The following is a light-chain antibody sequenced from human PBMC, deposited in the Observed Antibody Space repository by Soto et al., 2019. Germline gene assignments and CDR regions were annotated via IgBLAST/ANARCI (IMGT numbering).Light chain of an antibody. Sequence: EIVLTQSPGTLSLSPEERATLSCRASQSISSNSLAWYQQKPGQAPRLFIYGASSRATGIPDRFSDSGSGTDFTLTISRLEPEDFAVYYCQQYGSSPPTFGQGTKVEIK. V-gene: IGKV3-20*01. CDR1: QSISSNS. J-gene: IGKJ1*01. CDR2: GAS. CDR3: QQYGSSPPT.